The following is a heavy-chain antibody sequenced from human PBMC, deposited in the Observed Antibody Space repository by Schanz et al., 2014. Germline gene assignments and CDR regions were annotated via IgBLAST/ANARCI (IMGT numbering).Heavy chain of an antibody. CDR3: AKVDRTRYYAMDV. V-gene: IGHV1-69*08. CDR1: GGTFSSST. Sequence: QVQLVQSGAEVKKPGSSVKVSCKASGGTFSSSTLTWVRQAPGQGLEWMGRIIPILDKTNYAQKFQGRVTMTADKSTSTVYMDVSGLRSEDTAVYYCAKVDRTRYYAMDVWEQGTTVTVSS. D-gene: IGHD3-9*01. J-gene: IGHJ6*01. CDR2: IIPILDKT.